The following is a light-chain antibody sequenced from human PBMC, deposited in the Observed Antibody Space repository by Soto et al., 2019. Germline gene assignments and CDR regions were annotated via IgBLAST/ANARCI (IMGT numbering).Light chain of an antibody. CDR2: DAS. V-gene: IGKV3-11*01. J-gene: IGKJ4*01. CDR1: QSVSNNY. CDR3: QQRSSWPRLT. Sequence: EMVLTQSPGTLSLSPGERATLSCRASQSVSNNYLAWYQQKPGQAPRLLIFDASNRASGIPARFSGIGSGTDFTLTISSLEPEDFAVYYCQQRSSWPRLTFGGGTKVDIK.